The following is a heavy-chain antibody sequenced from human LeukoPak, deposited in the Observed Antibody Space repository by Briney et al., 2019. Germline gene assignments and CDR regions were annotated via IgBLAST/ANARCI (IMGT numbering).Heavy chain of an antibody. V-gene: IGHV3-21*01. Sequence: GGPLRLSCAASGFTLSSYSMNWVRQAPGKGLEWVSSISSSSNYIYYADSVKGRFTIFRDNAKNSLYLQMNSLRAEDSAVYYCARGPITTTGIFDYWGQGTLVTVSS. J-gene: IGHJ4*02. CDR1: GFTLSSYS. CDR3: ARGPITTTGIFDY. CDR2: ISSSSNYI. D-gene: IGHD1-1*01.